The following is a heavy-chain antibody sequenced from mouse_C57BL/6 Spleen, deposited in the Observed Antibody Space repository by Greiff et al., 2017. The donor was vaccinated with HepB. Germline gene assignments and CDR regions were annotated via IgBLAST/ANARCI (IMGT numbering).Heavy chain of an antibody. CDR1: GYSITSGYY. Sequence: EVKLVESGPGLVKPSQSLSLTCSVTGYSITSGYYWNWIRQFPGNKLEWMGYISYDGSNNYNPSLKNRISITRDTSKNQFFLKLNSVTTEDTATYYCAREGFTTVVAHYFDYWGQGTTLTVSS. J-gene: IGHJ2*01. V-gene: IGHV3-6*01. D-gene: IGHD1-1*01. CDR2: ISYDGSN. CDR3: AREGFTTVVAHYFDY.